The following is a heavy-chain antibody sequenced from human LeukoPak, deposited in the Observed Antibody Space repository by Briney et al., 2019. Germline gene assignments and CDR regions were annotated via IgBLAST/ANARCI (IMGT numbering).Heavy chain of an antibody. J-gene: IGHJ6*03. CDR3: ARSPGDYYYYYMHV. V-gene: IGHV1-8*01. Sequence: ASVKVSCKASGYTFTSYDINWVRQATGQGLEWMGWMNPNSGNTGYAQKFQGRVTMTRNNSISTAYMELSSLRSEDTAVFYCARSPGDYYYYYMHVWGKGTTVTVSS. CDR1: GYTFTSYD. D-gene: IGHD4-17*01. CDR2: MNPNSGNT.